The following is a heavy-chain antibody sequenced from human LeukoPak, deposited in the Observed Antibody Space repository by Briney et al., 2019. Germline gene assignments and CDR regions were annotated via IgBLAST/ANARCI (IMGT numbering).Heavy chain of an antibody. CDR1: GFTVSSNY. V-gene: IGHV3-30*18. CDR3: AKDQGIVGALDY. D-gene: IGHD1-26*01. CDR2: ISYDGTNN. Sequence: GGSLRLSCAASGFTVSSNYMSWVRQAPGKGLEWVATISYDGTNNYYADSVKGRFTISRDNSKNTLYLQMNSLRAEDTAVYYCAKDQGIVGALDYWGQGTLVTVSS. J-gene: IGHJ4*02.